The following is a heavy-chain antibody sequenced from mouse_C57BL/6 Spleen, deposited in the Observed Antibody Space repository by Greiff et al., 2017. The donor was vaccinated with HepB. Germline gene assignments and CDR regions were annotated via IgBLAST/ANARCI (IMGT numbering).Heavy chain of an antibody. Sequence: VQLQQPGAELVRPGTSVKLSCKASGYTFTSYWMHWVKQRPGQGLEWIGVIDPSDSYTNYNQKFKGKATLTVDTSSSTAYMQLSSLTSEDSAVYYCARSVLLLREMDYWGQGTSVTVSS. CDR1: GYTFTSYW. V-gene: IGHV1-59*01. CDR2: IDPSDSYT. CDR3: ARSVLLLREMDY. D-gene: IGHD1-1*01. J-gene: IGHJ4*01.